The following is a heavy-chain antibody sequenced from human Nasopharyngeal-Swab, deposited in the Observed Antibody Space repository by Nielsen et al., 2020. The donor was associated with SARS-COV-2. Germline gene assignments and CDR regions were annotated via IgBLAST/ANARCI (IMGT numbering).Heavy chain of an antibody. V-gene: IGHV3-7*01. CDR3: ASHLSYYDRSGYFSEGFDY. CDR2: IKQDGSEK. Sequence: GSLKISCAASGFTFSNYWMSWVRQAPGKGLEWVANIKQDGSEKYYLDSVRGRFTISRDNAKNSLFLQMNSLRAEDTAVYYCASHLSYYDRSGYFSEGFDYWGQGTLVTVSS. J-gene: IGHJ4*02. CDR1: GFTFSNYW. D-gene: IGHD3-22*01.